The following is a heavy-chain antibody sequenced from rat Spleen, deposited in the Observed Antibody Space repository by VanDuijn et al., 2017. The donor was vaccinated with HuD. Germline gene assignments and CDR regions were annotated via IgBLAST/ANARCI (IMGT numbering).Heavy chain of an antibody. Sequence: EVQLVESGGGLVQPGRSLKLSCATSGFTFSNYDMAWVRQAPKKGLEWVATISYEGSSTYYGDSVKGRFTISRDNAKSTLYLQMDSLRSEDTATYYCARGSTGSGVDAWGQGASVTVSS. CDR2: ISYEGSST. J-gene: IGHJ4*01. V-gene: IGHV5-29*01. CDR1: GFTFSNYD. D-gene: IGHD5-1*01. CDR3: ARGSTGSGVDA.